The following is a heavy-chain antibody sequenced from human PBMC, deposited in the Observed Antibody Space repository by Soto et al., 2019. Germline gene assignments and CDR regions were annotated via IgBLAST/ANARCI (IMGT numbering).Heavy chain of an antibody. V-gene: IGHV4-4*07. J-gene: IGHJ5*02. CDR1: GGSISSYY. Sequence: SETLSLTCTVSGGSISSYYWSWIRQPAGKGLEWIGSIYTSGSTNYNPSLKSRVTMSVDTSENQFSLKVSSVTAADTAVYYCARGIGSSSESWFDPWAREPWSPSPQ. CDR3: ARGIGSSSESWFDP. D-gene: IGHD2-2*01. CDR2: IYTSGST.